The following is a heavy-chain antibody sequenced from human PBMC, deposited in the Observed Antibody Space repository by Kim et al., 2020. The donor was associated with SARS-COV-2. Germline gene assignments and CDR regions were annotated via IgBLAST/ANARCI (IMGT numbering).Heavy chain of an antibody. CDR3: AREDNYGDFVQVDY. V-gene: IGHV3-23*01. Sequence: ADAVKGLFTISRGNSKNMLYLQMKSLRAEDTAVYYCAREDNYGDFVQVDYWGQGTQVTVSS. J-gene: IGHJ4*02. D-gene: IGHD4-17*01.